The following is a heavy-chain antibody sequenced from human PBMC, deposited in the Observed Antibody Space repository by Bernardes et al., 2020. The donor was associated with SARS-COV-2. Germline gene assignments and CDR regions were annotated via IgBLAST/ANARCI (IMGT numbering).Heavy chain of an antibody. V-gene: IGHV3-13*04. CDR1: GFTFNRHW. J-gene: IGHJ4*02. Sequence: GGSLRLSCAASGFTFNRHWMHWVRQGTGKGLEWVSSIGTAGDAYYAGSVKGRFTISRENAKNSLFLQMNSLRAGDTAVYYCARGDVARGVIMFDYWGQGTRVTVSS. CDR2: IGTAGDA. CDR3: ARGDVARGVIMFDY. D-gene: IGHD3-10*01.